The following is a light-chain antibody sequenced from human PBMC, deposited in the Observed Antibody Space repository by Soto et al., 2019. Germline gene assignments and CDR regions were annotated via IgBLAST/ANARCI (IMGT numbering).Light chain of an antibody. Sequence: DIQMTQSPWSVSASFGDRLTITCRASRDISNSLAWYQQTPGKAPKLLLRGASSLHRGVPSRFSGGGAGTEFTLTISSLQPEDFATYYCQQTSAFPRTFGQWTKVDVK. CDR3: QQTSAFPRT. CDR1: RDISNS. J-gene: IGKJ1*01. CDR2: GAS. V-gene: IGKV1-12*01.